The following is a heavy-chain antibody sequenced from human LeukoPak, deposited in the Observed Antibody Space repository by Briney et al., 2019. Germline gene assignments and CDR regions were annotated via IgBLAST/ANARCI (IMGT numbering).Heavy chain of an antibody. CDR2: IRFDGSNK. CDR3: ATGSGTYYDS. Sequence: GGSLRLSCAASGFTFSAYGMHWVRQAPGRGLEWVAFIRFDGSNKYYADSVKGRFIISRDDSRNMLYLQMNSLRAEDTAVYYCATGSGTYYDSWGQGTLVTVSS. D-gene: IGHD3-10*01. CDR1: GFTFSAYG. V-gene: IGHV3-30*02. J-gene: IGHJ4*02.